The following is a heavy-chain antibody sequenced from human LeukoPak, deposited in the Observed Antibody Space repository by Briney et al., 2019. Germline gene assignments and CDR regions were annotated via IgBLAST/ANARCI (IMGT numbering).Heavy chain of an antibody. Sequence: ASVKVSCKASGYTFTSYYMHWVRQAPGQGLEWMGIINPSGGSTSYAQKFQGRVTMTRDTSTSTVYMELSSRRSEDTAVYYCARGVVVAARPYNWFDPWGQGTLVTVSS. CDR1: GYTFTSYY. J-gene: IGHJ5*02. V-gene: IGHV1-46*01. CDR2: INPSGGST. D-gene: IGHD2-15*01. CDR3: ARGVVVAARPYNWFDP.